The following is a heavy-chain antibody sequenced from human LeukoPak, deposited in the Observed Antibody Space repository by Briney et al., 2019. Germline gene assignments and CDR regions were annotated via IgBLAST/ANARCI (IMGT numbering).Heavy chain of an antibody. D-gene: IGHD6-19*01. CDR2: IKQDGSEK. Sequence: GGSLRLSCAASGFTFSSYWMSWVRQAPGKGLEWVANIKQDGSEKYYVGSVKGRFTISRDNAKNSLYLQMNSLRAEDTALYYCARVGSSGWPSRRGVDYWGQGTLVTVSS. J-gene: IGHJ4*02. CDR3: ARVGSSGWPSRRGVDY. CDR1: GFTFSSYW. V-gene: IGHV3-7*03.